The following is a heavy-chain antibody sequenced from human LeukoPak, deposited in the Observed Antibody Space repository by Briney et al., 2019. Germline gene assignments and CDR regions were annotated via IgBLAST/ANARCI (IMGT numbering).Heavy chain of an antibody. J-gene: IGHJ4*02. CDR1: GGSISTVY. Sequence: SETLSLSCTVSGGSISTVYWSWIRQPPGKGLEWIGYVYYSGATNYNPSLKSRVTISLDTSKNQFSLRLTSVTAADTAVYYCARRLAVTGIYCFDHWGQGTPVTVSS. V-gene: IGHV4-59*08. D-gene: IGHD6-19*01. CDR3: ARRLAVTGIYCFDH. CDR2: VYYSGAT.